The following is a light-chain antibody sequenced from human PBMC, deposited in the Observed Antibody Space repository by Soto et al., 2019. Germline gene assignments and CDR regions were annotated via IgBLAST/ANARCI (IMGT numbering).Light chain of an antibody. V-gene: IGKV1-5*01. Sequence: DIQMTQSPSTLSASVGDRVTITCRASQSMSSWLAWYQQKPGKAPKLLIYDASSLESGVPSRFSGSGSGTEFTLTISSLQPDDFATYYCQQYNSYSLLTFGGGTKVEIK. CDR3: QQYNSYSLLT. CDR1: QSMSSW. CDR2: DAS. J-gene: IGKJ4*01.